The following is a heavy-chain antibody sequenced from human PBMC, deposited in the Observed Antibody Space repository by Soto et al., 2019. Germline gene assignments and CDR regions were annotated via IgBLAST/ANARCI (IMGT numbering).Heavy chain of an antibody. J-gene: IGHJ5*02. CDR3: AREEISLEPPPTPNTHP. Sequence: ASVKVSCKTSGYTFSDYFIHWVRQAPGQGLEWMGWINPSTGGTTYAQRFHGRVTMTKETSISAAYMELSNLRSDDAAVYLCAREEISLEPPPTPNTHPWGLGTLVTVSS. D-gene: IGHD2-2*02. CDR2: INPSTGGT. V-gene: IGHV1-2*02. CDR1: GYTFSDYF.